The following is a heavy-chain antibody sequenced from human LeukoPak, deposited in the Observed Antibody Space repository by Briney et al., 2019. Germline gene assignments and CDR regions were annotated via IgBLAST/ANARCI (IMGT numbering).Heavy chain of an antibody. V-gene: IGHV5-10-1*01. CDR2: IDPSDSYT. J-gene: IGHJ6*02. CDR3: ARPGEYCSGGSCDNYGMDV. CDR1: GYSFTSYW. D-gene: IGHD2-15*01. Sequence: GESLKISCKGSGYSFTSYWISWVRQMPGKGLEWTGRIDPSDSYTNYSPSFQGHVTISADKSISTAYLQWSSLKASDTAMYYCARPGEYCSGGSCDNYGMDVWGQGTTVTVSS.